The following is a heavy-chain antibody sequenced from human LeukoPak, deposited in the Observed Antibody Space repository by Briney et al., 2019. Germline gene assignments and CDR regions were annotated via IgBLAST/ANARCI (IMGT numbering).Heavy chain of an antibody. CDR1: RFTFSSYW. V-gene: IGHV3-7*04. Sequence: GGSLRLSCAASRFTFSSYWMSWVRQAPGKGLEWVANIKQDGSEKYYVGSVKGRFTISRDNAKNSLYLQMNSLRAEDTAVYYCARKSMTTGTFDYWGQGTLVTVSS. D-gene: IGHD4-17*01. J-gene: IGHJ4*02. CDR2: IKQDGSEK. CDR3: ARKSMTTGTFDY.